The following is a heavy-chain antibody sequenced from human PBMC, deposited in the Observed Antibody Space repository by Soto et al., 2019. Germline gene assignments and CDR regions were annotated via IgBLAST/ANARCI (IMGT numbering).Heavy chain of an antibody. CDR2: INDGGSA. Sequence: SETLSLTCAVYGGSFSGYSWTWIRQSPGRGLEWIGQINDGGSANYNPSLKSRVTISVDTSNNEFFLELSSVTAADTAVYYCARGLFSETHYSGGWYFFDYWGQGTLVTVSS. CDR3: ARGLFSETHYSGGWYFFDY. V-gene: IGHV4-34*01. J-gene: IGHJ4*02. CDR1: GGSFSGYS. D-gene: IGHD1-26*01.